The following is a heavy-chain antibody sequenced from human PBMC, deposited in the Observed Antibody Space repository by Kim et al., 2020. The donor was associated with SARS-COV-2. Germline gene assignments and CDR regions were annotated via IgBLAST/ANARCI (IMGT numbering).Heavy chain of an antibody. CDR2: ISGSGGST. V-gene: IGHV3-23*01. D-gene: IGHD3-22*01. Sequence: GGSLRLSCAASGFTFSSYAMSWVRQAPGKGLEWVSAISGSGGSTYYADSVKGRFTISRDNSKNTLYLQMNSLRAEDTAVYYCAKDLPYRTYYYDSSGDGAFDIWGQGTMVTVSS. J-gene: IGHJ3*02. CDR3: AKDLPYRTYYYDSSGDGAFDI. CDR1: GFTFSSYA.